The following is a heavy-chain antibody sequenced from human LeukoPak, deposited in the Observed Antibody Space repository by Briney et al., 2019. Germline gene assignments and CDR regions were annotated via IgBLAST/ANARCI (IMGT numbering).Heavy chain of an antibody. Sequence: PSGTLSLPRTVSGGSISSYYWGWIRQPAGEGLEWIGRIYTSGSTNYNPSLKSRVTMSVDTSKNQFSLKLSSVTAADTAVYYCARNSKDAPYYYYYYMDVWGKGTTVTVSS. CDR3: ARNSKDAPYYYYYYMDV. J-gene: IGHJ6*03. V-gene: IGHV4-4*07. D-gene: IGHD2-15*01. CDR2: IYTSGST. CDR1: GGSISSYY.